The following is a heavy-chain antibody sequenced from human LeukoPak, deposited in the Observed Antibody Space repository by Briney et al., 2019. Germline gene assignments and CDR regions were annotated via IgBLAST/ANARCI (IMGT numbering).Heavy chain of an antibody. Sequence: SETLSLTCTVSGGSVSTYHWSWIRQSAGKGLEWIGRVHHSGTTNYNPSLESRVTMSVDTSKNQFCLKLRSVSAADKAVYYCARDGLYSYGYSYFDFWGPGTLVTVSS. V-gene: IGHV4-4*07. CDR2: VHHSGTT. D-gene: IGHD5-18*01. J-gene: IGHJ4*02. CDR1: GGSVSTYH. CDR3: ARDGLYSYGYSYFDF.